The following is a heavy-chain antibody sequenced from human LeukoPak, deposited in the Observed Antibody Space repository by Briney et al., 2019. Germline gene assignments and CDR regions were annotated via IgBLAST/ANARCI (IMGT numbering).Heavy chain of an antibody. D-gene: IGHD2-8*01. CDR3: ARGIVLMVYAMKSYYYYYMDA. CDR1: GGSFSGYY. V-gene: IGHV4-34*01. CDR2: INHSGST. J-gene: IGHJ6*03. Sequence: PSETLSLTCAVYGGSFSGYYWSWIRQPPGKGLEWIGEINHSGSTNYNPSLKSRVTISVDTSKNQFSLKLSSVTAADTAVYYCARGIVLMVYAMKSYYYYYMDAWGKGTTVTVSS.